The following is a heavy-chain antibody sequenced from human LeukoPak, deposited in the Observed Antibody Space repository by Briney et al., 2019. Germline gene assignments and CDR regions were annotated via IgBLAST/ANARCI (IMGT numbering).Heavy chain of an antibody. J-gene: IGHJ5*02. CDR2: IYYSGST. CDR1: GGSISSYY. V-gene: IGHV4-59*01. Sequence: SETLSLTCTVSGGSISSYYWSWIRQPPGKGLEWIGYIYYSGSTNYNPSLKSRVTISVDTSKNQFSLKLSSVTAADTAVYYCARDLGYCSSTSCPYAGHPFDPWGQGTLVTVSS. CDR3: ARDLGYCSSTSCPYAGHPFDP. D-gene: IGHD2-2*01.